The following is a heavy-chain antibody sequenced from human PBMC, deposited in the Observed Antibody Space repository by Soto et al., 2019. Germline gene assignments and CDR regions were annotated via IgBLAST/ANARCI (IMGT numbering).Heavy chain of an antibody. CDR2: IWYDGSNK. Sequence: GSLRLSCAASGFTFSSYGMHWVRQAPGKGLEWVAVIWYDGSNKYYADSVKGRFTISRDNSKNTLYLQMNSLRAEDTAVYYCASLVAASGLDAFDIWGQGTMVTVSS. CDR3: ASLVAASGLDAFDI. CDR1: GFTFSSYG. J-gene: IGHJ3*02. D-gene: IGHD5-12*01. V-gene: IGHV3-33*01.